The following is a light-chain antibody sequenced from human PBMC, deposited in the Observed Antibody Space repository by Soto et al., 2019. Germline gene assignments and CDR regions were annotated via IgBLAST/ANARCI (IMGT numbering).Light chain of an antibody. CDR2: GAS. V-gene: IGKV3-20*01. J-gene: IGKJ4*01. Sequence: EIMLTQSPGTVSLSQGERATLSCRASQSVSSSYLAWYQQKPGQAPRLLIYGASSRATGIPDRFSGSGSGTDFTLTISRLEPEDFAVYYCQQYGSSPLTFGGGTKVDI. CDR1: QSVSSSY. CDR3: QQYGSSPLT.